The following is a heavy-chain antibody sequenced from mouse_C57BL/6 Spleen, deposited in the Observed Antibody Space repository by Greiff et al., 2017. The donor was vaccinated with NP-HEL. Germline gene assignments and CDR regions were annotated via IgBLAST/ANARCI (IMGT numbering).Heavy chain of an antibody. CDR2: IYWDDDK. V-gene: IGHV8-12*01. J-gene: IGHJ2*01. CDR1: GFSLSTSGMG. Sequence: QVTLKVSGPGILQSSQTLSLPCSFSGFSLSTSGMGVSWIRQPSGKGLEWLAHIYWDDDKRYNPSLQSRLTISQDTSRNQVFLKITSVDTADTATYYCARRAGGEDYFDYWGQGTTLTVSS. CDR3: ARRAGGEDYFDY.